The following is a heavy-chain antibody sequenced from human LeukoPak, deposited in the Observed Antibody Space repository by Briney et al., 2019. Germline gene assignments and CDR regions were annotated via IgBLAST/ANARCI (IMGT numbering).Heavy chain of an antibody. CDR3: ARGVSGYCSGGSCYDDY. D-gene: IGHD2-15*01. Sequence: ASVKVSCKASGYTFTGYYMHWVRQAPGQGLEWMGWINPSSGGTNYAQKFQGRVTMTRDTSISTAYMELSRLRSDDTAVYYCARGVSGYCSGGSCYDDYWGQGTLVTVSS. J-gene: IGHJ4*02. V-gene: IGHV1-2*02. CDR1: GYTFTGYY. CDR2: INPSSGGT.